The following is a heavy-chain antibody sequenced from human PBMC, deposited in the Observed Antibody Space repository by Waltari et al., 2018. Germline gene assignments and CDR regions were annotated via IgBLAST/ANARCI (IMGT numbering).Heavy chain of an antibody. CDR2: ISSSSSYI. V-gene: IGHV3-21*01. D-gene: IGHD1-26*01. Sequence: VQLVESGGGVVQPGRSLRLSCTASGFTFSSYSLNWVRQAPGKGLEWVSSISSSSSYIYYADSVKGRFTISRDNAKNSLYLQMNSLRAEDTAVYYCARVLVGATQLGILHYWGQGTLVTVSS. J-gene: IGHJ4*02. CDR3: ARVLVGATQLGILHY. CDR1: GFTFSSYS.